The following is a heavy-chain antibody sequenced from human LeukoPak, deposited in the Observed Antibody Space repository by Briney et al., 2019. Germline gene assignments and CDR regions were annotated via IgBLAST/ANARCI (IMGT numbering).Heavy chain of an antibody. J-gene: IGHJ5*02. V-gene: IGHV3-74*01. CDR1: GFTFSNYW. Sequence: GGSLRLSCAASGFTFSNYWMHWVRQAPGKGLVWVSRINSDGINTSYADSVKGRFTISRDNAKNTLNLQMNSLRAEDTAVYYCVRDLGQYYDTSDNWFDPWGQGTLVTVSS. D-gene: IGHD3-22*01. CDR3: VRDLGQYYDTSDNWFDP. CDR2: INSDGINT.